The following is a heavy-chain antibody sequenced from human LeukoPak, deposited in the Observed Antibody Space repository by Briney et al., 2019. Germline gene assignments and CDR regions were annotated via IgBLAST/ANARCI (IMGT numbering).Heavy chain of an antibody. D-gene: IGHD2-2*01. Sequence: GGSLRLSCAASGFTFDDYAMHWVRQAPGKGLEWVSGISWNSGSIGYADSVKGRFTISRDNAKNSLYLQMNSLRAEDTALYYCARMIGGYCSSTSCSRIDYWGQGTLVTVSS. J-gene: IGHJ4*02. CDR3: ARMIGGYCSSTSCSRIDY. V-gene: IGHV3-9*01. CDR1: GFTFDDYA. CDR2: ISWNSGSI.